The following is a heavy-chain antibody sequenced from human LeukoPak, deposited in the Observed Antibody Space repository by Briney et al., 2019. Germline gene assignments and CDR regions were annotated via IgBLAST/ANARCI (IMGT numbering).Heavy chain of an antibody. D-gene: IGHD3-10*01. CDR1: GFTLSSYS. CDR2: ISSSSSSYI. Sequence: PGGSLRLSCAASGFTLSSYSMNWVRQAPGKGLEWVSSISSSSSSYIYYADSVKGRFTISRDNAKNSLYLQMNSLRAEDTAVYYCARYPPRWFGEPRTGYDAFDIWGQGTMVTVSS. J-gene: IGHJ3*02. V-gene: IGHV3-21*01. CDR3: ARYPPRWFGEPRTGYDAFDI.